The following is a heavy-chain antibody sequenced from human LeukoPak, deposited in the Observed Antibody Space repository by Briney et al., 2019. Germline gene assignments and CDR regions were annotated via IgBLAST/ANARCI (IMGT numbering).Heavy chain of an antibody. CDR2: IYSGGST. CDR1: GFTVSSNY. V-gene: IGHV3-53*01. CDR3: ARTPATTLTDAFDI. Sequence: GGSLRLSRAASGFTVSSNYMSWVRQAPGKGLEWVSVIYSGGSTYYADSVKGRFTISRDNSKNTLYLQTNSLRAEDTAVYYCARTPATTLTDAFDIWGQGTMVTVSS. D-gene: IGHD1-26*01. J-gene: IGHJ3*02.